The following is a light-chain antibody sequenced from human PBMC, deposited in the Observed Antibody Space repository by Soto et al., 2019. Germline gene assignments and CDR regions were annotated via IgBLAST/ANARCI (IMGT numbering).Light chain of an antibody. CDR2: DAS. V-gene: IGKV3-11*01. J-gene: IGKJ5*01. CDR3: QDRGKLPSA. CDR1: RSVSSY. Sequence: SVLSRSPATLSLSPGASATLSCRATRSVSSYLAWYQQKPGQAPRLLIYDASSRPTDIPARFSGSGSGTDFTHTSSILMPADLALYYMQDRGKLPSAIGEGTRLEIK.